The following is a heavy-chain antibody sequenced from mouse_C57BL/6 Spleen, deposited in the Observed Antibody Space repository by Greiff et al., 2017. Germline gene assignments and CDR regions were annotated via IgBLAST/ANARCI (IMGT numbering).Heavy chain of an antibody. CDR3: ARVRTTVVARYYFGY. J-gene: IGHJ2*01. CDR2: IYPRDGST. CDR1: GYTFTSYE. D-gene: IGHD1-1*01. V-gene: IGHV1-85*01. Sequence: VKLQESGPELVKPGASVKLSCKASGYTFTSYEINWVKQRPGQGLEWIGWIYPRDGSTKYNEKFKGKATLTVDTSSSTAYMERHSLTSEDSAVDFCARVRTTVVARYYFGYWGQGTTLTVSS.